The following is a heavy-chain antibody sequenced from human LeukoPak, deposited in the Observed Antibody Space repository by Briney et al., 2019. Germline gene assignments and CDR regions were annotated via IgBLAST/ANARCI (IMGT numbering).Heavy chain of an antibody. CDR2: IYGGGTT. Sequence: GGSLRLSCAASGFTVSSNYINWVRQAPGKGLEWVSLIYGGGTTYYADSVKGRFTISRDNSKNTVHLQMNNLRAEDTAMYFCARRLYIVRGAFDIWGQGTMVTVSS. CDR1: GFTVSSNY. V-gene: IGHV3-53*01. CDR3: ARRLYIVRGAFDI. J-gene: IGHJ3*02. D-gene: IGHD2/OR15-2a*01.